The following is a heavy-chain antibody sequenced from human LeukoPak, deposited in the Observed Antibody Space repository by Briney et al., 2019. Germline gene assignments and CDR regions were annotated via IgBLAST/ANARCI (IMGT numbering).Heavy chain of an antibody. CDR3: ARTNEKPLAEDCHH. V-gene: IGHV3-53*01. CDR2: IYSGGST. CDR1: GCSISSNY. J-gene: IGHJ1*01. Sequence: GGSLSLTCAASGCSISSNYLSWVRQAPGKGLEWGSVIYSGGSTYYADSVKGRFTISRDNSKNTPYLQMKSLRAEDTAVYYCARTNEKPLAEDCHHGGGNPLVTVSS.